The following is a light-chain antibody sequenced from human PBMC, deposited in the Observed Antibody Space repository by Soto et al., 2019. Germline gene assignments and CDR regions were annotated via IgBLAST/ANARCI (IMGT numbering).Light chain of an antibody. J-gene: IGLJ2*01. CDR2: EGS. V-gene: IGLV2-23*01. Sequence: QSALTQPASVSGSPGQSITISCTGTSSDVGSYNPVSWYQQHPGKAPKLMIYEGSKWPSGVSNRFSGSKSGNTASLTISGLQAEDEADYYCCSYAGSSTLVFGGGTKLTVL. CDR1: SSDVGSYNP. CDR3: CSYAGSSTLV.